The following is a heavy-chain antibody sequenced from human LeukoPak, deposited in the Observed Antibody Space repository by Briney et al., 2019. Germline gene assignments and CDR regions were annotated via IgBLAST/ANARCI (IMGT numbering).Heavy chain of an antibody. V-gene: IGHV4-4*07. CDR2: IYTSGNT. Sequence: PSETLSLTCSVSGGSISTYFWSWIRQPAGKGLEWIGHIYTSGNTNYNPSLKSRVPMSVDTSKNQFSLRLSSVTAADTAVYYCARDFRYRGSWFDPWGQGTLVTVSS. CDR1: GGSISTYF. J-gene: IGHJ5*02. CDR3: ARDFRYRGSWFDP. D-gene: IGHD5-12*01.